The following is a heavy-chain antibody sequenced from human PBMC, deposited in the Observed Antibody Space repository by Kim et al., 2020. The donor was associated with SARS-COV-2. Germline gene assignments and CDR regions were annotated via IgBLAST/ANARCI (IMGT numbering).Heavy chain of an antibody. CDR2: VTHKGGT. J-gene: IGHJ4*02. CDR3: ASQESGTMRSY. D-gene: IGHD1-1*01. Sequence: SETLSLTCSVSGFPVNRAPYYWSWIRQPPGKGLEWIGYVTHKGGTKYNPSLQSRLTISLDTSRNRISLQLISITTADTAVYFCASQESGTMRSYWGQGTLVTASS. V-gene: IGHV4-61*01. CDR1: GFPVNRAPYY.